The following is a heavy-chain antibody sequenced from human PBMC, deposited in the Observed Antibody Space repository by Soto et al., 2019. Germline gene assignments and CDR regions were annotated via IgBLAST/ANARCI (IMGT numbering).Heavy chain of an antibody. V-gene: IGHV4-31*03. CDR3: AREGGITFGGVIAEALGY. J-gene: IGHJ4*02. CDR1: GGSISSGGYY. CDR2: IYYSGST. D-gene: IGHD3-16*02. Sequence: QVQLQESGPGLVKPSQTLSLTCTVSGGSISSGGYYWSWIRQHPGKGLEWIGYIYYSGSTYYNPSLKSGVTISVDTSQNRFSLKRCAMTVAVTVVYFCAREGGITFGGVIAEALGYWGQGTLVTVSS.